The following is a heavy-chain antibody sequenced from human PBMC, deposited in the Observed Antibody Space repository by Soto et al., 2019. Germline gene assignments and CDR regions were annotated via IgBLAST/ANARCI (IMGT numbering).Heavy chain of an antibody. CDR3: AKDPRPPPWEEWSQKTIDP. V-gene: IGHV3-23*01. J-gene: IGHJ5*02. Sequence: GGSLRLSCAASEFTFSNYAMSWVRQAPGKGLEWVSAISYGGGTTYYADSVKGRFTISRDNSKNTLYLQMNSLRAEDTAVYYCAKDPRPPPWEEWSQKTIDPWGQGTLVTVSS. D-gene: IGHD3-3*01. CDR1: EFTFSNYA. CDR2: ISYGGGTT.